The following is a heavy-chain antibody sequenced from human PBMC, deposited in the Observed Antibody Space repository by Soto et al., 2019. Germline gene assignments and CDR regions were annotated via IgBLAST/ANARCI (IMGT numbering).Heavy chain of an antibody. J-gene: IGHJ6*02. V-gene: IGHV1-18*01. CDR3: AREGTCSSTSCPTYFSFGMDV. D-gene: IGHD2-2*01. Sequence: QVQLVQSGAEVKKPGASVKVSCKASGYTFASYGISWVRQAPGQGLEWMGWISAYNGNTNYAQKFQGRVTMTTDTFTRTAYMEVRSLRSDDTAVYYCAREGTCSSTSCPTYFSFGMDVWGQGTTVTASS. CDR1: GYTFASYG. CDR2: ISAYNGNT.